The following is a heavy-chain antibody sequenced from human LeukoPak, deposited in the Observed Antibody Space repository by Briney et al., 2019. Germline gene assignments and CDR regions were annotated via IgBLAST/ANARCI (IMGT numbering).Heavy chain of an antibody. CDR1: GFTFDDYA. CDR3: AKDNGVTIFGDTDHNWFDP. Sequence: PGRSLRLSCAASGFTFDDYAMHWVRHAPGKGLEWVSGISWNRGSIGYADSVKGRFTISRDNAKNSLYLQMNSLRAEDTALYYCAKDNGVTIFGDTDHNWFDPWGQGTLVTVSS. V-gene: IGHV3-9*01. D-gene: IGHD3-3*01. J-gene: IGHJ5*02. CDR2: ISWNRGSI.